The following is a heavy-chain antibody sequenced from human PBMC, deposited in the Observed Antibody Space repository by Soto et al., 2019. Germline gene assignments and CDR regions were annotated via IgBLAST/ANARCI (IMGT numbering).Heavy chain of an antibody. D-gene: IGHD2-21*02. Sequence: QVHLEQSGAEVKKPGASVKVSCTASGYTFTGYYMHWVRQAPGQGLEWMGWIKPNSGATRYAQKFQGRVTMTRDTSIRTAYMDLISRTSDDTAVYYCARASYCGADCYYYFDYWGQGTLVTVSS. CDR1: GYTFTGYY. CDR2: IKPNSGAT. V-gene: IGHV1-2*02. CDR3: ARASYCGADCYYYFDY. J-gene: IGHJ4*02.